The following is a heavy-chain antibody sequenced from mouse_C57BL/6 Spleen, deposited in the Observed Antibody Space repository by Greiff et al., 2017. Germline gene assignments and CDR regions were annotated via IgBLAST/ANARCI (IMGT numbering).Heavy chain of an antibody. CDR3: ARSSYGKKSPNYFDD. D-gene: IGHD2-1*01. V-gene: IGHV1-81*01. J-gene: IGHJ2*01. Sequence: QVQLQQSGAELARPGASVKLSCKASGYTFTSYGISWVKQRTGQGLEWIGEIYPRSGNTYYNEKFKGKATLTADNSSSTAYMELRSQTSEDCAVYFGARSSYGKKSPNYFDDWGQGTTLTVSS. CDR1: GYTFTSYG. CDR2: IYPRSGNT.